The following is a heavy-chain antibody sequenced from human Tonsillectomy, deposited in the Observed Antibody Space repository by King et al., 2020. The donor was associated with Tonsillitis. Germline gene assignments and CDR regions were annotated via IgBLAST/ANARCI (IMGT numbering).Heavy chain of an antibody. J-gene: IGHJ4*02. D-gene: IGHD6-13*01. CDR3: ARAGLVSSSWHMDY. Sequence: QLVQSGAEVKKPGSAVKVSCKASGGTFRSYGVSWVRQAPGQGLEWMGGIITTYGTVNYAQKFQGRVTITADESASTAYMELSSLRFEDTAVYFCARAGLVSSSWHMDYWGQGTLITVSS. CDR2: IITTYGTV. V-gene: IGHV1-69*12. CDR1: GGTFRSYG.